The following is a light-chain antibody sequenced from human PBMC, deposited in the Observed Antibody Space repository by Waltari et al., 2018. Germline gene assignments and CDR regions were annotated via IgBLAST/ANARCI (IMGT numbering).Light chain of an antibody. V-gene: IGLV2-14*01. CDR3: SSYTTSSTLV. Sequence: QSALAQPASVSGSPGQSITISCTGTSSDVGGYDYVSWYQQHPGKAPKLIIYEVSKRPSGVSNRFSVSKSGNTASLTISGLQAEDEAAYYCSSYTTSSTLVFGGGTRLTVL. J-gene: IGLJ2*01. CDR1: SSDVGGYDY. CDR2: EVS.